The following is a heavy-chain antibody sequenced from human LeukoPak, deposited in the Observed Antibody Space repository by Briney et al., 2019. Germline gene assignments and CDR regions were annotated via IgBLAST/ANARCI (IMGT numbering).Heavy chain of an antibody. CDR1: GGTFSSYA. Sequence: ASVKVSCKASGGTFSSYAISWVRQAPGQGLEWMGWMNPNSGNTGYAQKFQGRVTITRNTSISTAYMELSSLRSEDTAVYYCARYYDFWSGYYYYYYMDVWGKGTTVTVSS. J-gene: IGHJ6*03. CDR3: ARYYDFWSGYYYYYYMDV. CDR2: MNPNSGNT. V-gene: IGHV1-8*03. D-gene: IGHD3-3*01.